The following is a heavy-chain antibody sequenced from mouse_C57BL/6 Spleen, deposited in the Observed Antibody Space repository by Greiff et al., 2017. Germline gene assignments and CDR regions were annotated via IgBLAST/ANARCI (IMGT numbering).Heavy chain of an antibody. CDR3: ARDGYYPDYAMDY. V-gene: IGHV5-6*01. D-gene: IGHD2-3*01. CDR2: ISSGGSYT. CDR1: GFTFSSYG. J-gene: IGHJ4*01. Sequence: DVHLVESGGDLVKPGGSLKLSCAASGFTFSSYGMSWVRQTPDKRLEWVATISSGGSYTYYPDSVKGRFTISRDNAKNTLYLQMSSLKSEDTAMYYCARDGYYPDYAMDYWGQGTSVTVSS.